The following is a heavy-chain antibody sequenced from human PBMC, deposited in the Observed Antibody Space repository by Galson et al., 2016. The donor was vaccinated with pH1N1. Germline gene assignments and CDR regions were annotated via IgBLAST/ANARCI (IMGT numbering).Heavy chain of an antibody. Sequence: SETLSLTCTVSGESVSNANYYWSWIRQPPGKGLEWLGYVYYTGKPNYYPSLESRVTISIDPSKNQFSLTLNSVTAADTAVYYFARGRYWHPFFSSLGQGTLGTVSS. CDR1: GESVSNANYY. CDR2: VYYTGKP. V-gene: IGHV4-61*01. CDR3: ARGRYWHPFFSS. J-gene: IGHJ5*02. D-gene: IGHD2-8*02.